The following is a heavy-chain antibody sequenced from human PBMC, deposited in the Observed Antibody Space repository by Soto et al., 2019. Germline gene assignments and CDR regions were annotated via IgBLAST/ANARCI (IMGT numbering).Heavy chain of an antibody. CDR1: GNSFTGYY. CDR3: ARDRGGSRDY. D-gene: IGHD2-15*01. Sequence: QVQLVQSGAEVKKPGASVKVSCKASGNSFTGYYIHWVRQAPGQGLEWRGWISPYNAGTNYAEKFQGGGTMTRDTSTSTAYMGLSRRRSDDTAVYYCARDRGGSRDYWGQGTLVTVSS. V-gene: IGHV1-2*02. CDR2: ISPYNAGT. J-gene: IGHJ4*02.